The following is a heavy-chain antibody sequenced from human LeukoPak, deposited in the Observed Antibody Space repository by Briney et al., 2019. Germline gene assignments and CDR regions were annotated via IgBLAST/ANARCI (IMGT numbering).Heavy chain of an antibody. J-gene: IGHJ4*02. CDR2: IKQDGSEK. V-gene: IGHV3-7*03. Sequence: GGSLRLSCAASGFTFSNYWMSWARQAPGKGLEWVANIKQDGSEKYYVDSVKGRFTISRDNAKKSLYLQTDSLRAEDTAVYYCARSVSWVDTVMVTWYFDYWGQGTLVTVSS. CDR1: GFTFSNYW. CDR3: ARSVSWVDTVMVTWYFDY. D-gene: IGHD5-18*01.